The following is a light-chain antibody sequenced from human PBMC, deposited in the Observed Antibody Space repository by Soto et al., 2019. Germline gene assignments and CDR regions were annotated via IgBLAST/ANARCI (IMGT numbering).Light chain of an antibody. J-gene: IGLJ2*01. Sequence: QSVLTQPPSASGSPGQSVTISCTGTSSDVGGYSYVSWYQQHPGKAPKLMIYEVSKRPSGVPARLSGSKSGNTASLTVSGLQAQDEADYYCSSYAGSHTLVVFGGGTKVTVL. CDR3: SSYAGSHTLVV. V-gene: IGLV2-8*01. CDR1: SSDVGGYSY. CDR2: EVS.